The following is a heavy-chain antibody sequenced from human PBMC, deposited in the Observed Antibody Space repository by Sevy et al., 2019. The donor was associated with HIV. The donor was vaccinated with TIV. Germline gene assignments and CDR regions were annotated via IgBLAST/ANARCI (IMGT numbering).Heavy chain of an antibody. CDR1: SGSFSGYY. CDR3: ARHCSSISCSHAFDI. D-gene: IGHD2-2*01. CDR2: INHSGSA. J-gene: IGHJ3*02. Sequence: SETLSLTCAVYSGSFSGYYWGWIRQPPGKGLEWIGEINHSGSANHNPSLKSRVTISVDTSKNQFSLKLRSVTAADTAVYYCARHCSSISCSHAFDIWGLGTMVTVSS. V-gene: IGHV4-34*01.